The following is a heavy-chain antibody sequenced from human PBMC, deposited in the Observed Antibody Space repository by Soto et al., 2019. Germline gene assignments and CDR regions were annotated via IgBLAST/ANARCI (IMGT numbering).Heavy chain of an antibody. CDR3: AKDRGGYGGLSYYFDY. CDR1: GFTFSSYG. CDR2: ISYDGSNK. D-gene: IGHD4-17*01. J-gene: IGHJ4*02. Sequence: PGGSLSLSCAASGFTFSSYGMHWVRQAPGKGLERVAVISYDGSNKYYADSVKGRFTISRDNSKNTLYLQMNSLRAEDTAVYYCAKDRGGYGGLSYYFDYWGQGTLVTVSS. V-gene: IGHV3-30*18.